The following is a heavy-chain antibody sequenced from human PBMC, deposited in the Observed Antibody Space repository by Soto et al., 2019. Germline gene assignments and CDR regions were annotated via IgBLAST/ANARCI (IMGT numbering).Heavy chain of an antibody. CDR1: GYTFTSYG. CDR2: ISAYNGNT. V-gene: IGHV1-18*01. J-gene: IGHJ4*02. D-gene: IGHD3-3*01. Sequence: ASVKVSCKASGYTFTSYGISWVRQAPGQGLEWMGWISAYNGNTNYAQKLQGRVTMTTDTSTSTAYMELRSLRSDDTAVYYCARDLSITIFGVVIVTNFDYWGQGTLVTVSS. CDR3: ARDLSITIFGVVIVTNFDY.